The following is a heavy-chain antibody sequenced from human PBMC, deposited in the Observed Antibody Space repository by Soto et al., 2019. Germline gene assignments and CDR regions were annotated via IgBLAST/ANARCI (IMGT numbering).Heavy chain of an antibody. Sequence: GASVKVSCKASGGTYSSYTISWVRQAPGQGLEWMGRIIPILGIANYAQKFQGRVTITADKSTSTAYMELSSLRSEDTAVYYCAREKTPDAFDIWGQGTMVTVSS. V-gene: IGHV1-69*04. J-gene: IGHJ3*02. CDR2: IIPILGIA. CDR1: GGTYSSYT. CDR3: AREKTPDAFDI.